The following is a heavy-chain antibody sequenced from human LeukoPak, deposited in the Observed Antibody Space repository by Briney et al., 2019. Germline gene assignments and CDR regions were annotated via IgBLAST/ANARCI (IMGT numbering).Heavy chain of an antibody. D-gene: IGHD2-21*02. CDR3: AGVTRDYYYYYMDV. J-gene: IGHJ6*03. Sequence: ASVKVSCKVSGYALTELSMHWVRQAPGKGLEWMGGFDPEDGETIYAQKFQGRVTMTEDTSTDTAYMELSSLRSEDTAVYYCAGVTRDYYYYYMDVWGKGTTVTVSS. CDR1: GYALTELS. CDR2: FDPEDGET. V-gene: IGHV1-24*01.